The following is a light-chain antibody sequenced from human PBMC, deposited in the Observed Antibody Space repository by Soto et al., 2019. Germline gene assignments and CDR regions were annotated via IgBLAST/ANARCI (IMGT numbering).Light chain of an antibody. CDR2: EVS. Sequence: DVVMTQTPLSLSVAPGQPASISCKSSQSLLHITGETFLFWYLQKPGQSPQLLIYEVSTRVSGVPDRFSGSGSGTDFTLEISLEPEDFAVYYCQQRSNWPPITFGQGTRLEIK. CDR1: QSLLHITGETF. V-gene: IGKV2-29*01. J-gene: IGKJ5*01. CDR3: QQRSNWPPIT.